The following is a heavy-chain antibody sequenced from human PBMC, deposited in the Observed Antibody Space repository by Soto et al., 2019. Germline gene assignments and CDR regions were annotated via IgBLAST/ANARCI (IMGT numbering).Heavy chain of an antibody. CDR1: GFSFSRSA. J-gene: IGHJ4*02. Sequence: GGSLRLSCAASGFSFSRSAMGWVRQAPGKGLEWVSLISSSGTNTYYVDSVKGRFTISRDNSMSTLYLQLDTLRVEDTAVYYCATQDFRGTTGTTWGQGTLVTVSS. V-gene: IGHV3-23*01. CDR2: ISSSGTNT. D-gene: IGHD1-1*01. CDR3: ATQDFRGTTGTT.